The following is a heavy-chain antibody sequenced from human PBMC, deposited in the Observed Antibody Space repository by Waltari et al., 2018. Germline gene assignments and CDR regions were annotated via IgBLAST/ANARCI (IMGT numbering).Heavy chain of an antibody. J-gene: IGHJ4*02. D-gene: IGHD3-22*01. CDR1: GGSVSGYY. CDR2: INHSGST. CDR3: ARGSRGYYNY. Sequence: QVQLQQWGAGLLKPSETLSLTCAVYGGSVSGYYWSWIRQPPGKGLEWIGEINHSGSTNYNPSLKSRVTISVDTSKNQFSLKLSSVTAADTAVYYCARGSRGYYNYWGQGTLVTVSS. V-gene: IGHV4-34*01.